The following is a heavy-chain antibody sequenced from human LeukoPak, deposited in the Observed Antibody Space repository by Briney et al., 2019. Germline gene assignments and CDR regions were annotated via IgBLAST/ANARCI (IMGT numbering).Heavy chain of an antibody. Sequence: SQTLSLTCTVSGGSISSGDYYWSWIRQPPGKGLEWIGYIYYSGSTYYNPSLKRRVTISVDTSKNQFSLKLSSVTAADTAVYYCARTYGDYVVFDIWGQGTMVTVSS. J-gene: IGHJ3*02. D-gene: IGHD4-17*01. CDR2: IYYSGST. V-gene: IGHV4-30-4*01. CDR3: ARTYGDYVVFDI. CDR1: GGSISSGDYY.